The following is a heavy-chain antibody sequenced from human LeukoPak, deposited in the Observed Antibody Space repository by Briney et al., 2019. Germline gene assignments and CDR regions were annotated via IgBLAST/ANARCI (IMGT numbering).Heavy chain of an antibody. CDR1: GFTFSSYA. J-gene: IGHJ4*02. D-gene: IGHD3-10*01. CDR3: AKDHSNALLRVGEVIRKTRDGYFDY. Sequence: GGSLRLSCAASGFTFSSYAMHWVRQAPGQGLEWVAFIRYDGSNKYYADSVKGRFTLSRDNSKNTLYLQMNSLRAEDTAVYYCAKDHSNALLRVGEVIRKTRDGYFDYWGQGPLVTVSS. V-gene: IGHV3-30*02. CDR2: IRYDGSNK.